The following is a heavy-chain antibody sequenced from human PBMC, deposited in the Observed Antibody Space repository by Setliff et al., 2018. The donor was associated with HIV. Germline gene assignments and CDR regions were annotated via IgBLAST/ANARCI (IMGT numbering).Heavy chain of an antibody. CDR1: GGSISNSRYY. V-gene: IGHV4-39*01. J-gene: IGHJ5*02. D-gene: IGHD3-22*01. CDR2: IYYSGRT. Sequence: PSETLSLTCTVSGGSISNSRYYWSWIRQPPGKGLEWIGSIYYSGRTYHNPSLKSRVTISVDMSKNQFSPKLSSVTAADAAVYYCASRVYYYDSSGYLREEGFDPWGQGTLVTVSS. CDR3: ASRVYYYDSSGYLREEGFDP.